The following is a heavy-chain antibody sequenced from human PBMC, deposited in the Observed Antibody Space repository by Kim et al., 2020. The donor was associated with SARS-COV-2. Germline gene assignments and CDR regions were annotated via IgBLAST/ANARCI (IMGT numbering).Heavy chain of an antibody. CDR2: IYYSGST. J-gene: IGHJ5*02. CDR1: GGSISSSSYY. V-gene: IGHV4-39*01. Sequence: SETLSLTCTVSGGSISSSSYYWGWIRQPPGKGLEWIGSIYYSGSTYYNPSLKSRVTISVDTSKNQFSLKLSSVTAADTAVYYCASLRRREWLVLIPHLKGWFDPWGQGTLVTVSS. CDR3: ASLRRREWLVLIPHLKGWFDP. D-gene: IGHD6-19*01.